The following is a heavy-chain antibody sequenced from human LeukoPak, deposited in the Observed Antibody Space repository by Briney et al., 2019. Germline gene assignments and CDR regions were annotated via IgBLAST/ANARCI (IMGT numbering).Heavy chain of an antibody. CDR1: GGSLSGHY. CDR2: INHSGSV. V-gene: IGHV4-34*01. Sequence: SETLSLTCVVYGGSLSGHYWSWIRQPPGKGLEWIGEINHSGSVNYNPSLKSRVTVSADTSKNQFSLKLNSVTAADTAVYYCAFTTGSYYLDSWGQGTLVTVSS. J-gene: IGHJ4*02. D-gene: IGHD1-26*01. CDR3: AFTTGSYYLDS.